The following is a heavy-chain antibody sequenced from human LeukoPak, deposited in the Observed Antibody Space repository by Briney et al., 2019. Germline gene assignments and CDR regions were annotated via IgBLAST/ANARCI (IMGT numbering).Heavy chain of an antibody. V-gene: IGHV4-28*05. CDR1: GYSISSSNW. D-gene: IGHD2-2*02. Sequence: SDTQSLTCAVSGYSISSSNWWGWIRQPPGKGLEWIGYIYYSGSIYYNPSLKSRVTMSVDTSKNQFSLKLSSVTAVDTAVYYCARTMSSSHTVYGMDVWGQGTTVTVSS. CDR2: IYYSGSI. J-gene: IGHJ6*02. CDR3: ARTMSSSHTVYGMDV.